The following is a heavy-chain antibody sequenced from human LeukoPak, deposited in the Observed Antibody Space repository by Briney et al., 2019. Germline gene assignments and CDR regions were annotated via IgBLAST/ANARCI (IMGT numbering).Heavy chain of an antibody. CDR3: ARLPLGAFAEFLNFDY. J-gene: IGHJ4*02. CDR1: GGSFSAYY. V-gene: IGHV4-34*01. D-gene: IGHD3-10*01. CDR2: INHSGST. Sequence: SETPSLTCGVYGGSFSAYYWSWIRQPPGKGLEWIGDINHSGSTKYNPSLMSRVAISVDSSKNHFSLNLRSVTAADTAVYYCARLPLGAFAEFLNFDYWGQGIPVTVSS.